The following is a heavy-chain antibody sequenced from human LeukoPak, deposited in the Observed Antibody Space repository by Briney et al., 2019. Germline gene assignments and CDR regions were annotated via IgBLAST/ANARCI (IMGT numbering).Heavy chain of an antibody. CDR3: AKDYGSGSYYRSEYFQH. Sequence: GGSLRLSCAASGFTFSSYAMSWVRQAPGKGLEWVSAISGSGGSTYYADSVKGRFTISRDNSKNTLYLQMNSLRAEDTALYYCAKDYGSGSYYRSEYFQHWGQGTLVTVSS. CDR1: GFTFSSYA. D-gene: IGHD3-10*01. CDR2: ISGSGGST. J-gene: IGHJ1*01. V-gene: IGHV3-23*01.